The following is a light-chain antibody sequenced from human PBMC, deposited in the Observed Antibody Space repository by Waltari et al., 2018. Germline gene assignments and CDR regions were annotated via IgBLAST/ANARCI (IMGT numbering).Light chain of an antibody. CDR3: MQAIQART. J-gene: IGKJ1*01. CDR1: QSLLHRNGKNY. V-gene: IGKV2-28*01. Sequence: DIVMTQSPLSLPVTPGEPASISCRSSQSLLHRNGKNYLNWYLQKPGQSPQVLIYLGSIRDSGVPDRFSGSGSGTDFTLKISRVEAEDVGVYYCMQAIQARTFGQGTKVEVK. CDR2: LGS.